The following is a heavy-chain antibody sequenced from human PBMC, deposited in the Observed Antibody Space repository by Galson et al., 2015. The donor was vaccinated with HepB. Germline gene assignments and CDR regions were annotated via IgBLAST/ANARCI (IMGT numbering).Heavy chain of an antibody. CDR3: ARGAATIGSDYFDY. CDR1: GFTFSSYS. D-gene: IGHD5-12*01. CDR2: ISSSSSTI. J-gene: IGHJ4*02. V-gene: IGHV3-48*01. Sequence: SLRLSCAASGFTFSSYSMNWVRQAPGKGLEWVSYISSSSSTIYYADSVKGRFTISRDNAKNSLYLQMNSLRAEDTAVYYCARGAATIGSDYFDYWGQGTLVTVSS.